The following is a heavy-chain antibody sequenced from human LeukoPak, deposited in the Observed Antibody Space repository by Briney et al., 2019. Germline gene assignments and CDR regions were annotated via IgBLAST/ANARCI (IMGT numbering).Heavy chain of an antibody. J-gene: IGHJ4*02. Sequence: GGSLRLSCAASGFTFSRHWMSWVRQAPGKGLEWEDNINPDGSEKYYVDSVKGRFTISRDNAKNTLYVQMNGVRAEDTAVYYCGRGGQSSSWFWSDWGQGTLVIVSS. CDR2: INPDGSEK. V-gene: IGHV3-7*04. CDR1: GFTFSRHW. CDR3: GRGGQSSSWFWSD. D-gene: IGHD6-13*01.